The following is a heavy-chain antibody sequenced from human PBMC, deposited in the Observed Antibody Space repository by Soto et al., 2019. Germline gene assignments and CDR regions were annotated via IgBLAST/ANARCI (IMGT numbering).Heavy chain of an antibody. Sequence: PSQTLPLTCASSGDSVSSNSAAWNWIRNSPSRGLEWLGRTYYRSKWYNDYAVSVKSRITINPDTSKNQFSLQLNSVTPEDTAVYYCARGHGYSSSWYRDWFDPWGQGTLLTVSS. J-gene: IGHJ5*02. CDR1: GDSVSSNSAA. V-gene: IGHV6-1*01. CDR2: TYYRSKWYN. D-gene: IGHD6-13*01. CDR3: ARGHGYSSSWYRDWFDP.